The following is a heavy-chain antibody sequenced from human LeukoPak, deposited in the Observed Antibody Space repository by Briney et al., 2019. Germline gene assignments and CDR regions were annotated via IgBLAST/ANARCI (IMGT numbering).Heavy chain of an antibody. Sequence: SETLSLTCTVSGGSIISATYHWGWIRQPPGKGLEWIGSVHYSGTTYYNPSLKSRLTRSVDTFRNQFSLELDSVTAADTAVYHCAREISSSIEFWGQGSLVTVSS. D-gene: IGHD6-6*01. V-gene: IGHV4-39*02. CDR3: AREISSSIEF. CDR1: GGSIISATYH. J-gene: IGHJ4*02. CDR2: VHYSGTT.